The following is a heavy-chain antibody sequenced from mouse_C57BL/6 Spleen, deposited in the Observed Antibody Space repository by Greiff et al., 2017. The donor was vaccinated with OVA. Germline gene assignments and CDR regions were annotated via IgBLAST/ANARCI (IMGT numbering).Heavy chain of an antibody. J-gene: IGHJ4*01. CDR3: AGAMDY. CDR2: ISNGGGST. Sequence: EVQLVESGGGLVQPGGSLKLSCAASGFTFSDYYMYWVRQTPEKRLEWVAYISNGGGSTYCPDTVKGRFTISRDNAKNTLYLQMSRLKSEDTAMYYCAGAMDYWGQGTSVTVSS. V-gene: IGHV5-12*01. CDR1: GFTFSDYY.